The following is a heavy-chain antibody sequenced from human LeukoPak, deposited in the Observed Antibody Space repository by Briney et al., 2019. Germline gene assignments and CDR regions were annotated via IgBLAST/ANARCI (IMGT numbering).Heavy chain of an antibody. CDR3: ARGTPKDLVVAASNFQH. J-gene: IGHJ1*01. Sequence: ASVKVSCKASGGTFSSYAISWVRQAPGQGLEWMGGIIPIFGTANYAQKFQGRVTITTDESTSTAYMELSSLRSEVTAVYYCARGTPKDLVVAASNFQHWGRAPWSPSPQ. CDR1: GGTFSSYA. V-gene: IGHV1-69*05. CDR2: IIPIFGTA. D-gene: IGHD2-15*01.